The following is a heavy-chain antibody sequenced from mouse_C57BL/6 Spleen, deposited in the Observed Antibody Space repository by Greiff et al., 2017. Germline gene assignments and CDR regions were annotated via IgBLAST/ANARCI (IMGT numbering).Heavy chain of an antibody. Sequence: EVQLQESGPGLAKPSQTLSLTCSVTGYSITSDYWNWLRKFPGNKLEYMGYISYSGSTYYNPSLKSRISITRDTSKNQYYLQLNSVTTEDTATYYCARSPYDGYFYFDYWGQGTTLTVSS. J-gene: IGHJ2*01. D-gene: IGHD2-3*01. CDR3: ARSPYDGYFYFDY. CDR2: ISYSGST. CDR1: GYSITSDY. V-gene: IGHV3-8*01.